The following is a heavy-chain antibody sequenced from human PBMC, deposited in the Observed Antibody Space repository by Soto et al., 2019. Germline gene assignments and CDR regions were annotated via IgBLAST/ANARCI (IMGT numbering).Heavy chain of an antibody. V-gene: IGHV3-30*04. CDR3: AREKVAVPAPGYFDY. J-gene: IGHJ4*02. CDR1: GFTFSSYA. Sequence: QVQLVESGGGVVQPGRSLRLSCAASGFTFSSYAMHWVRQAPGKGLEWVAVISYDGRNKYYADSVKGRFTISRDNSKNTLYLQMNSLRAEDTAVYYCAREKVAVPAPGYFDYWGQGTLVTVSS. CDR2: ISYDGRNK. D-gene: IGHD6-19*01.